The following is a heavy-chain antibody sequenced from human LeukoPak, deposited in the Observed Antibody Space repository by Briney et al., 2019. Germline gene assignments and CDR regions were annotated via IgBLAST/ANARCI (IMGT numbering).Heavy chain of an antibody. CDR3: AGGGGRDPFNVAY. D-gene: IGHD3-10*01. Sequence: PGGSLRLSCAASGFTFSNYWMSWVRQAPGRGLEWVANIKPDGSAQYYVDSVKGRFTISRDNAKNSLYLQMNSLRVEDTAVYYCAGGGGRDPFNVAYWGQGTLVTVSS. CDR2: IKPDGSAQ. CDR1: GFTFSNYW. J-gene: IGHJ4*02. V-gene: IGHV3-7*04.